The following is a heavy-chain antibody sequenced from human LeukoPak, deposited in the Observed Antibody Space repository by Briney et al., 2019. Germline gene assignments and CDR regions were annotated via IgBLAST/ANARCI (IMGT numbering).Heavy chain of an antibody. CDR3: ARDCWDYGSGSYCGIDY. V-gene: IGHV3-21*03. CDR2: ITSSSNYI. J-gene: IGHJ4*02. CDR1: GFTFSSYN. D-gene: IGHD3-10*01. Sequence: PGGSLRLSCAASGFTFSSYNMNWVRQAPGKGLEWVSSITSSSNYIYYADSVKGRFTISRDNAKNSLYLQMNSLRAEDTTVYYCARDCWDYGSGSYCGIDYWGQGTLVTVSS.